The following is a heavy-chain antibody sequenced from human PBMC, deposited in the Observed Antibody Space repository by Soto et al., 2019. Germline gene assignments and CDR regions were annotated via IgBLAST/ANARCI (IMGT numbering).Heavy chain of an antibody. Sequence: EVELVESGGGVVRPGGSLRLSCAASGFIFDDYGMSWVRQPPGKGLEWVSGINWNGGSIGYGDSVKGRFTISRDNAKNALYLQMNSLRAEDAALYYWAREGGARRGFTLWGQGTLVTVSS. D-gene: IGHD1-26*01. CDR2: INWNGGSI. CDR1: GFIFDDYG. J-gene: IGHJ4*02. CDR3: AREGGARRGFTL. V-gene: IGHV3-20*04.